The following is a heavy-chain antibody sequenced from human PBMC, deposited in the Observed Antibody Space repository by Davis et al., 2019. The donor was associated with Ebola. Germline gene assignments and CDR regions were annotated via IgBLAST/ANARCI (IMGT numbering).Heavy chain of an antibody. CDR1: GFTVSSNY. D-gene: IGHD5-12*01. CDR2: IYSGGST. V-gene: IGHV3-53*05. Sequence: PGGSLRLSCAASGFTVSSNYMSWVRQAPGKGLEWVSVIYSGGSTYYADSVKGRFTISRDNSKNTLYLQMNSLRAEDTAVYYCAREHSGYDYLGAFDIWGQGTMVTVSS. J-gene: IGHJ3*02. CDR3: AREHSGYDYLGAFDI.